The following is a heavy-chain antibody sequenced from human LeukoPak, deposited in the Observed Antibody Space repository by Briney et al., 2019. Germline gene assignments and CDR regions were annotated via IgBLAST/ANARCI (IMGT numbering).Heavy chain of an antibody. V-gene: IGHV3-21*01. CDR3: ARAREDIVLMVYAIQAPFIDY. Sequence: GGSLRLSCAASGFTFNSYSMNWVRQAPGKGLEWVSSISCSSSYIYYADSVKGRFTISRDNAKNSLYLQMNSLRAEDTAVYYCARAREDIVLMVYAIQAPFIDYWGQGTLVTASS. D-gene: IGHD2-8*01. CDR2: ISCSSSYI. J-gene: IGHJ4*02. CDR1: GFTFNSYS.